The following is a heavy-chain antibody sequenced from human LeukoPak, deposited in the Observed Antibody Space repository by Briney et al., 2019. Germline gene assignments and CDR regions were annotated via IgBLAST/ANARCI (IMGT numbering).Heavy chain of an antibody. CDR1: GFTFSSYA. V-gene: IGHV3-23*01. CDR3: AKGAHDYGVSTA. CDR2: ISGSGGGT. J-gene: IGHJ5*02. Sequence: GGPLRLSCAASGFTFSSYAMSWVREAPGKGLEWVSAISGSGGGTYYADSVKGRFTISRDNSKNTLYLQMNSLRAEDTAVYYCAKGAHDYGVSTAWGQGTLVTVSS. D-gene: IGHD4-17*01.